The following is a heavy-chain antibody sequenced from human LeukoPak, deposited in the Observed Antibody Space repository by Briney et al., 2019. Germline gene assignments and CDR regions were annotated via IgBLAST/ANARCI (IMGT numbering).Heavy chain of an antibody. Sequence: PRGSLRLSCAASAFTASSNYMSWVRQAPGNGLGWVSVIYSAGRTYSADSVKGRFTISRDNSKNTLYLQMDSLRTEDTAVYYCARDSGYTGSDAFDIWGQGTMVTVSS. CDR1: AFTASSNY. J-gene: IGHJ3*02. CDR2: IYSAGRT. D-gene: IGHD5-12*01. V-gene: IGHV3-66*02. CDR3: ARDSGYTGSDAFDI.